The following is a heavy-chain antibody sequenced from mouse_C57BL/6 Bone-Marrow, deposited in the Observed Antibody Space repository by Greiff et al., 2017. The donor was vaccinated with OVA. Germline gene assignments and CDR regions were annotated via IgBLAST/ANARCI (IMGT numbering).Heavy chain of an antibody. CDR1: GFNIKDDY. CDR3: TSYYSNTGFAY. V-gene: IGHV14-4*01. D-gene: IGHD2-5*01. CDR2: IDPENGDT. Sequence: EVQLQQSGAELVRPGASVKLSCTASGFNIKDDYMHWVKQRPEQGLEWIGWIDPENGDTEYASKFQGKATITADKSSNTAYLQLSSLTSEDTAVYYCTSYYSNTGFAYWGQGTLVTVSA. J-gene: IGHJ3*01.